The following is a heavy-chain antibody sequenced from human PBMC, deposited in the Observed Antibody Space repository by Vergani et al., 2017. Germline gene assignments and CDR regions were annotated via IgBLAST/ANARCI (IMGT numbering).Heavy chain of an antibody. CDR1: GFTFNSYA. CDR3: AKVCGSTSWKYGGGAFDV. V-gene: IGHV3-23*01. CDR2: INNNGGST. D-gene: IGHD2-2*01. J-gene: IGHJ3*01. Sequence: QLLESGGGLIQPGGSLRLSCAASGFTFNSYAMTLVLPAPGKGLEWVSGINNNGGSTYYADSVNGRFTISRDKSKNTIYLQMTDLRAEDTATYYCAKVCGSTSWKYGGGAFDVWGHGKMVTVSS.